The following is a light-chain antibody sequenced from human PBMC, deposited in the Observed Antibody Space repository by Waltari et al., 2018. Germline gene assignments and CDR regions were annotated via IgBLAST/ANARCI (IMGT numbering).Light chain of an antibody. J-gene: IGKJ5*01. V-gene: IGKV3-11*01. Sequence: EIVLTQSPATLSLSPGDRATLPCRASQSVSSYLAWYQQKPGQPPRRLIYDASNRATGIPARLSGSGSGTDFTLTISSLEPEDFAVDYCQQRSNWPPITFGQGTRREIK. CDR3: QQRSNWPPIT. CDR1: QSVSSY. CDR2: DAS.